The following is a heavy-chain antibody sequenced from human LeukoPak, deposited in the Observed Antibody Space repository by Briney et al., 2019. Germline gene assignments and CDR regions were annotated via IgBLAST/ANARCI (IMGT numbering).Heavy chain of an antibody. D-gene: IGHD6-19*01. CDR3: ARQWYSSGWYGD. Sequence: PSETLSLTCSVSGGPISSSPYYWVWIRQSPGKGLEWIGNIYYSGSTHYNPSLKSRLTISVDTSKNLFSLKLTSVTVADTAIYYCARQWYSSGWYGDWGQGILVTVSS. CDR1: GGPISSSPYY. J-gene: IGHJ4*02. CDR2: IYYSGST. V-gene: IGHV4-39*01.